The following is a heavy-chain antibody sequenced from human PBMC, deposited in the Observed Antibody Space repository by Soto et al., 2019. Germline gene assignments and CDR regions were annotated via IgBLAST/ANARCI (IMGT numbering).Heavy chain of an antibody. CDR3: FFCSSSRRHTRLAPGLGIPAGSSDL. CDR2: NYYSGST. V-gene: IGHV4-31*03. CDR1: GGSLSGGGYN. J-gene: IGHJ2*01. D-gene: IGHD3-9*01. Sequence: SETLSFTCTASGGSLSGGGYNWSWIRQHPETNLEPIGHNYYSGSTYSNPSLTSRVTISVDTSKSQFSLKLSSVTAADTAVYYFFFCSSSRRHTRLAPGLGIPAGSSDL.